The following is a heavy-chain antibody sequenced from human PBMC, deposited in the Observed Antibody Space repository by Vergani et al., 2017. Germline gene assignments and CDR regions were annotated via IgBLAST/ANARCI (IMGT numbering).Heavy chain of an antibody. CDR1: GFTFSSYA. V-gene: IGHV3-30-3*01. CDR2: ISYDGSNK. CDR3: ARGDTTTYYFDY. J-gene: IGHJ4*02. D-gene: IGHD4-17*01. Sequence: VQLLESGGGLVQPGGSLRLSCAASGFTFSSYAMHWVRQAPGKGLEWVAVISYDGSNKYYADSVKGRFTISRDNSKNTLYLQMNSLRAEDTAVYYCARGDTTTYYFDYWGQGTLVTVSS.